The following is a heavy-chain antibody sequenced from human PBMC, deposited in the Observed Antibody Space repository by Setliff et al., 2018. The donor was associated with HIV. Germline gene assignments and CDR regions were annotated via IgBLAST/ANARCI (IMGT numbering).Heavy chain of an antibody. CDR2: IKQDGSEK. CDR3: VRDGGSTSWYKFYYGMDV. J-gene: IGHJ6*02. Sequence: ETLSLTCAVYGGSFSGYYWSWIRQPPGKGLEWVANIKQDGSEKYYVDSVKGRFTISRDNAKNSLYLQMNSLRAEDTAVYYCVRDGGSTSWYKFYYGMDVWGQGTTVTVSS. V-gene: IGHV3-7*01. D-gene: IGHD2-2*02. CDR1: GGSFSGYY.